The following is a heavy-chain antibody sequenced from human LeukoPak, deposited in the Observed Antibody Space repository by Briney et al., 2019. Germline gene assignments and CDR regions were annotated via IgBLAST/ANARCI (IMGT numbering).Heavy chain of an antibody. Sequence: GGSLRLSCAASGFTFSSYGMHWVRQAPGKGLEWVAFIRYDGSSKYYADSVKGRFTISRDNSKNTLYLQMNSLRAEDTAVYYCAKDPFGGSSGYYFDYWGQGTLVTVSS. CDR3: AKDPFGGSSGYYFDY. D-gene: IGHD3-22*01. CDR2: IRYDGSSK. J-gene: IGHJ4*02. CDR1: GFTFSSYG. V-gene: IGHV3-30*02.